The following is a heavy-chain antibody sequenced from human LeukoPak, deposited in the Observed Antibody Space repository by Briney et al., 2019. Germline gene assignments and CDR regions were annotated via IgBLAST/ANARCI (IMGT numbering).Heavy chain of an antibody. Sequence: ASVMVSCKASGYTFTAYYVHWVRQAPGQELEWIGWINPNTGDTNYAPKFQGRVTMIKDTSTNSAYMELNKLTSDDTAVYYCGRGNKSFDPWGQGTLVTVSS. J-gene: IGHJ5*02. CDR3: GRGNKSFDP. CDR1: GYTFTAYY. V-gene: IGHV1-2*02. CDR2: INPNTGDT.